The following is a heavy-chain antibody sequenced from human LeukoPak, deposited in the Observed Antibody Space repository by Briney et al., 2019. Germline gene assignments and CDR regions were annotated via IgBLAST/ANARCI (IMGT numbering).Heavy chain of an antibody. V-gene: IGHV1-18*01. Sequence: ASVKVSCKASGYTFTSYGISWVRQAPGQELEWMGWISAYNGNTNYAQKLQGRVTMTTDASTSTAYMELRSLRSDDTAVYYCAREFIRDYCSSTSCYYYYYYGMDVWGQGTTVTVSS. D-gene: IGHD2-2*01. CDR2: ISAYNGNT. CDR1: GYTFTSYG. CDR3: AREFIRDYCSSTSCYYYYYYGMDV. J-gene: IGHJ6*02.